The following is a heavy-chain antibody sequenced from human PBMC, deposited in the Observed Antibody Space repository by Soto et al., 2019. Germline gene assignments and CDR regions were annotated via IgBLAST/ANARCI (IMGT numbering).Heavy chain of an antibody. J-gene: IGHJ4*02. Sequence: ASVKVSCKTSGYTFTSYVISWVRQAPGHGLEWMGWISADNHNTNVAQNFQGRVTLTTDTSTTTVFMELRNLRSDDTAVYYCARHSRNYDALDYWGQGTLVTVSS. CDR2: ISADNHNT. CDR3: ARHSRNYDALDY. D-gene: IGHD3-22*01. V-gene: IGHV1-18*01. CDR1: GYTFTSYV.